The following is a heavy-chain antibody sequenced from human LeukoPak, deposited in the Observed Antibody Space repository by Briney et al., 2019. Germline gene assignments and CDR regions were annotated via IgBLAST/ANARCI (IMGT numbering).Heavy chain of an antibody. J-gene: IGHJ3*02. D-gene: IGHD3-9*01. CDR3: ATTYDDILTGVNAFGI. V-gene: IGHV1-24*01. Sequence: ASVKVSCKVSGYTLTELSIHWVRQAPGKGLEWMGGFDLEDGETVYAQKFQGRVTMTEDTSTDTAYMELSSLRSEDTALYYCATTYDDILTGVNAFGIWGQGTMVTVSS. CDR1: GYTLTELS. CDR2: FDLEDGET.